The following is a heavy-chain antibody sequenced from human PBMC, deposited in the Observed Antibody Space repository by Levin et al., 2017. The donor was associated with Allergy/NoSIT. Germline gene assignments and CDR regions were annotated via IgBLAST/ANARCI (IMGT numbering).Heavy chain of an antibody. D-gene: IGHD5-18*01. J-gene: IGHJ4*02. Sequence: SLILSFSSSFYTFINSILHNHRQAPGKLLSFFSSIISSVNIIDYADSVEGRFTISRDNAKNSLYLQMNSLRAEDTAVYYCARLRGYSYGYADFWGQGTLVTVSS. CDR3: ARLRGYSYGYADF. V-gene: IGHV3-48*01. CDR1: FYTFINSI. CDR2: IISSVNII.